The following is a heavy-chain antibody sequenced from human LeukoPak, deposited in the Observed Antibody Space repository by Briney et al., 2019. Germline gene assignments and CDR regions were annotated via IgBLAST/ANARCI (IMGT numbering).Heavy chain of an antibody. CDR1: GGSISTFY. CDR2: IFLSGNT. V-gene: IGHV4-59*01. CDR3: ARAYDASGSRIEY. Sequence: SETLSLTCTVSGGSISTFYWSWIRQPPGKGLEWIGFIFLSGNTNYNPSLKSRVTISVDTSKNQFSLKLSSVTAADTAVYYCARAYDASGSRIEYWGQGTLVTVSA. D-gene: IGHD3-22*01. J-gene: IGHJ4*02.